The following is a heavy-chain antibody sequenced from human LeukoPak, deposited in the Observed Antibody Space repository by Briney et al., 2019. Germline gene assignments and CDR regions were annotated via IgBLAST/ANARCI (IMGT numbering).Heavy chain of an antibody. J-gene: IGHJ4*02. CDR3: ARVSYSSSWYYFDF. CDR2: IYSGTRT. Sequence: PGGSPRLSCAASGFTISSNYMSWVRQAPGKGLGWVSIIYSGTRTYYADSVKGRFTISRDNSKNTLNLQMNSLRAEDTAVYYCARVSYSSSWYYFDFWGQGTLVTVSS. V-gene: IGHV3-53*01. D-gene: IGHD6-13*01. CDR1: GFTISSNY.